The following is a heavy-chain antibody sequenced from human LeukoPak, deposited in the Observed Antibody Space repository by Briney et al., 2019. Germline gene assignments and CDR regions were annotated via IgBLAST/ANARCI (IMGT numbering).Heavy chain of an antibody. CDR1: GGSISSYY. D-gene: IGHD4-17*01. CDR2: IYYSGST. J-gene: IGHJ5*02. V-gene: IGHV4-59*05. Sequence: SETLSLTCTVSGGSISSYYWSWIRQPPGKGLEWIGSIYYSGSTYYNPSLKSRVTISVDMSKNQFSLKLTSVTAADTAVYYCARTHTTTVTTWFDPWGQGTLVTVSS. CDR3: ARTHTTTVTTWFDP.